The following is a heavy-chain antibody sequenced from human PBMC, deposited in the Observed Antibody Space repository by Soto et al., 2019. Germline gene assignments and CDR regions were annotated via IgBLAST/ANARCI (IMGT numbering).Heavy chain of an antibody. CDR1: GGSISSSDW. CDR3: ARVTIERAQSYSSSWYGLDY. D-gene: IGHD6-13*01. J-gene: IGHJ4*02. CDR2: IYHSGST. V-gene: IGHV4-4*02. Sequence: QVQLQETGPGLVKPSGTLSLTCTVSGGSISSSDWWSWVRQPPGKGLERIGEIYHSGSTNYNPSLKTRVTISVAKCKNQFSLKLSSVTAGDRAVYYCARVTIERAQSYSSSWYGLDYWGQGTLVTVSS.